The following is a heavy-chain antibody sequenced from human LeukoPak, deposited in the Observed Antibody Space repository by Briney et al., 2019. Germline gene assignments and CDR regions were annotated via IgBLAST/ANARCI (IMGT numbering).Heavy chain of an antibody. CDR3: ARHGLGSSWFGFDY. D-gene: IGHD6-13*01. CDR2: IYPGDSDP. J-gene: IGHJ4*02. CDR1: GYTFTTYW. Sequence: PGESLKISCKGSGYTFTTYWIAWVRQMPGKGLEWMGIIYPGDSDPRYSPSFQGQVTISADKSISTAYLQWSSLKASDSAMYYCARHGLGSSWFGFDYWGQGTLVTVSS. V-gene: IGHV5-51*01.